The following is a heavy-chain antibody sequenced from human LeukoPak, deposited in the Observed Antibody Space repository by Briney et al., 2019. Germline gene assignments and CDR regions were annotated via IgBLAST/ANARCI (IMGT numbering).Heavy chain of an antibody. CDR1: GYTFTSYY. J-gene: IGHJ4*02. D-gene: IGHD6-6*01. CDR3: ARVMYSSSPRGYYFDY. V-gene: IGHV1-46*01. Sequence: ASVKVSCKASGYTFTSYYMHWVRRAPGQGLEWMGIINPSGGSTSYAQKFQGRVTITADKSTSTAYMELSSLRSEDTAVYYCARVMYSSSPRGYYFDYWGQGTLVTVSS. CDR2: INPSGGST.